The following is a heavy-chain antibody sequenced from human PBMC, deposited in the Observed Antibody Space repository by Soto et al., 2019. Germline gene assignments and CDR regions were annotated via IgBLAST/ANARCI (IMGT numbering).Heavy chain of an antibody. CDR1: GYTFTNYG. V-gene: IGHV1-18*01. D-gene: IGHD2-8*02. Sequence: ASVKVSCKTSGYTFTNYGIGWVRQAPGQGLEWVAWITVYSGSTNYAQKLRGRVTVTTDTSTSTAYMELSSLRSDDTAVYYCAREISYETRDTGFVYWGQGTLVNVS. CDR3: AREISYETRDTGFVY. CDR2: ITVYSGST. J-gene: IGHJ4*02.